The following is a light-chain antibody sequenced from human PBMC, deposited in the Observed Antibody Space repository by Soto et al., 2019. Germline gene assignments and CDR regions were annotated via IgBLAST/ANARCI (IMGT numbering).Light chain of an antibody. J-gene: IGLJ1*01. CDR3: CSYAGSSTYV. CDR1: SSDVGSYNL. V-gene: IGLV2-23*01. Sequence: QSVLTQPASVSGSPGQSITISCTGTSSDVGSYNLVSWYQQHPGKAPKLMIYEGSKRPSGVSNRFSGSKSGNTASLTISGLQAEDEADYYCCSYAGSSTYVFXTGTKGTVL. CDR2: EGS.